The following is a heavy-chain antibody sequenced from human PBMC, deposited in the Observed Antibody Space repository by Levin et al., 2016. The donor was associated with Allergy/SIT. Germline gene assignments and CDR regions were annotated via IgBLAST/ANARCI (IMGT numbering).Heavy chain of an antibody. V-gene: IGHV4-39*01. CDR2: IYYSGST. D-gene: IGHD3-22*01. Sequence: ETLSLTCTVSGGSISSSSYYWGWIRQPPGKGLEWIGSIYYSGSTYYNPSLKSRVTISVDTSKNQFSLKLSSVTAADTAVYYCARQGEVDYYDSSGYPPDWFDPWGQGTLVTVSS. CDR1: GGSISSSSYY. J-gene: IGHJ5*02. CDR3: ARQGEVDYYDSSGYPPDWFDP.